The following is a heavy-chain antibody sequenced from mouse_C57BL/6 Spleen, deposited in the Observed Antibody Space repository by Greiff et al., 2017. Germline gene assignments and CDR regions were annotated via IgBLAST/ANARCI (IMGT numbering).Heavy chain of an antibody. CDR2: INYDGSST. CDR1: GFTFSDYY. V-gene: IGHV5-16*01. J-gene: IGHJ2*01. D-gene: IGHD1-1*01. Sequence: EVKLVESEGGLVQPGSSMKLSCTASGFTFSDYYMAWVRQVPEKGLEWVANINYDGSSTYYLDSLKSRFIISRDNAKNILYLQMSSLKSEDTATYYCARGSSQYYFDYWGQGTTLTVSS. CDR3: ARGSSQYYFDY.